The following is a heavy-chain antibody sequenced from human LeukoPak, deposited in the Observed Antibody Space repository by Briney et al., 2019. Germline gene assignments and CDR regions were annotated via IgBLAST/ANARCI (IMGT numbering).Heavy chain of an antibody. D-gene: IGHD1-26*01. V-gene: IGHV1-3*02. CDR2: SNAGNVNT. J-gene: IGHJ6*02. Sequence: ASVKVSCKASGHTFITYAIHWVRQAPGQRLEWMGRSNAGNVNTKYSQEFQGRVTFTRDTSASTAYMELSSLRSEDTAVYYCARGWEGYMDVWGQGTMVTVSS. CDR3: ARGWEGYMDV. CDR1: GHTFITYA.